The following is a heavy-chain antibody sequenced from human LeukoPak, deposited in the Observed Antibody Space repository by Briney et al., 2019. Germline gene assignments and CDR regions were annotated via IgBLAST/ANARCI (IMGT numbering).Heavy chain of an antibody. CDR3: ARVPSRPYCSGGSCYPL. V-gene: IGHV4-59*01. CDR2: IYYSGST. CDR1: GGSISTYY. D-gene: IGHD2-15*01. J-gene: IGHJ4*02. Sequence: SETLSLTCTVSGGSISTYYWSWIRQPPGKGLEWIGYIYYSGSTNYNPSLKSRVTISVDTSKNQFSLKLSSVTAADTAVYYCARVPSRPYCSGGSCYPLWGQGTLVTVSS.